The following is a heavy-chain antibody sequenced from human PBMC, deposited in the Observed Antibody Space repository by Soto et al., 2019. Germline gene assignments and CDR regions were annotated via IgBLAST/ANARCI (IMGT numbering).Heavy chain of an antibody. CDR2: MSYDGRNQ. CDR3: AKGGWYTSSSRSDC. CDR1: GFTLSGVD. D-gene: IGHD6-6*01. J-gene: IGHJ4*02. Sequence: ESGGGVVPPGTSLRLSCSASGFTLSGVDMHWVRQAPGKGLEWVAVMSYDGRNQYYADSVKGRFTVSRDSSKSTLYLQMNRLRTEDAAVYYCAKGGWYTSSSRSDCWGQGTLVTVSS. V-gene: IGHV3-30*18.